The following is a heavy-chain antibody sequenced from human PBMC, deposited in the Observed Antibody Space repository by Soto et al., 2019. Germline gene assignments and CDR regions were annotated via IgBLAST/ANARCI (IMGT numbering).Heavy chain of an antibody. CDR2: XVXXSXXX. J-gene: IGHJ6*02. Sequence: SVKVSCKASGFTFTSSAVQWVRQARGQLLEXIGXXVXXSXXXXXAXXXQGRVTITADESTSTDYMEPSSLRSEDTAVYYCASAGGYYYYGMDVWGQGTTVTASS. D-gene: IGHD3-10*01. CDR3: ASAGGYYYYGMDV. CDR1: GFTFTSSA. V-gene: IGHV1-58*01.